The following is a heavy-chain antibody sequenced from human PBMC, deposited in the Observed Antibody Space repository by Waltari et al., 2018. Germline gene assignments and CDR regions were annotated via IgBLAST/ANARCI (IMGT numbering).Heavy chain of an antibody. V-gene: IGHV4-4*02. CDR1: GDSISNNFF. D-gene: IGHD2-15*01. Sequence: QVQLQESGPGLVKPSGTLSLTCTVPGDSISNNFFWSWVRQSPGKGLEWIGQVHQSGRSNYNPSLESRVTVSMDTSKNQFSLRVTSVTAADTAIHYCASDRGRGLYLDSWGQGTLVTVSP. CDR3: ASDRGRGLYLDS. CDR2: VHQSGRS. J-gene: IGHJ4*02.